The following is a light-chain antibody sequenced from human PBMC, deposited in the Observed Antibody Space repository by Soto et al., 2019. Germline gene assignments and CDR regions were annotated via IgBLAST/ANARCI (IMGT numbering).Light chain of an antibody. Sequence: AIQMTQSPSSLSTSVADRVTITCRASQGISFDVAWYQQKPGKAPKLLIYAASSLQSGVPSRFSGSGSGTDFTLTISSLQPEDFATYYCLQDYNYPYAFGQGTRLEIK. V-gene: IGKV1-6*01. CDR3: LQDYNYPYA. CDR2: AAS. CDR1: QGISFD. J-gene: IGKJ5*01.